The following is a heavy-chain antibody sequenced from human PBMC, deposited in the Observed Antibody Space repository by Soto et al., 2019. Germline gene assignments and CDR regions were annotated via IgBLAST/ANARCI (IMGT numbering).Heavy chain of an antibody. D-gene: IGHD3-22*01. V-gene: IGHV1-69*12. CDR1: GGTFSSYA. J-gene: IGHJ4*02. CDR2: IIPIFGTA. Sequence: QVQLVQSGAEVKKPGSSVKVSCKASGGTFSSYAISWVRQAPGQGLEWMGGIIPIFGTANYAQKFQGRVTITAXXSXSXXYMELSSLRSEDTAVYYCARESYDSGEKTAVLFDYWGQGTLVTVSS. CDR3: ARESYDSGEKTAVLFDY.